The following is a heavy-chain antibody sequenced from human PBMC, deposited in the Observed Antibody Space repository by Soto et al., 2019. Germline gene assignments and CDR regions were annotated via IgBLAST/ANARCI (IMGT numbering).Heavy chain of an antibody. CDR3: ARHVGNHYYDSSGYHYVNHSVYYYYGMDV. J-gene: IGHJ6*02. CDR2: IYPGDSDT. D-gene: IGHD3-22*01. Sequence: GESLKISCKGSGYSFTSYWIGWVRQMPGKGLEWMGIIYPGDSDTRYSPSFQGQVTISADKSISTAYLQWSSLKASDTAMYYCARHVGNHYYDSSGYHYVNHSVYYYYGMDVWGQGTTVTVSS. CDR1: GYSFTSYW. V-gene: IGHV5-51*01.